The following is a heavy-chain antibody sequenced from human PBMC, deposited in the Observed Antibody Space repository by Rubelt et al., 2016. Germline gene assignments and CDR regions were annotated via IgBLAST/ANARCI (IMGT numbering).Heavy chain of an antibody. CDR1: GGSFSGYY. J-gene: IGHJ4*02. Sequence: QVQLQQWGAGLLKPSETLSLTCAVYGGSFSGYYWSWIRQPPGKGLEWIGEINHSGSTNYNPSLKSRVTISVDTSKNQFSLRLNSVTAADTAVYYCAGLRRDGYNYPDLDYWGQGTLVTVSS. V-gene: IGHV4-34*01. D-gene: IGHD5-24*01. CDR3: AGLRRDGYNYPDLDY. CDR2: INHSGST.